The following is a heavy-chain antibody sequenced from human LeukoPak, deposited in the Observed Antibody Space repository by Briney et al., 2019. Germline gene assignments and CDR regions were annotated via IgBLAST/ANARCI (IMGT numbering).Heavy chain of an antibody. D-gene: IGHD6-19*01. CDR1: GYTFSTYG. CDR3: ARYLGHSSGSKRGFDY. CDR2: ISGRNGNA. Sequence: GASVKVSCKTSGYTFSTYGISWVRQAPGQGLEWLGWISGRNGNANYVQEFQGRVTMTTDTSTTTAYMEPRSLTSDDTAVYFCARYLGHSSGSKRGFDYWGQGTPVIVSS. J-gene: IGHJ4*02. V-gene: IGHV1-18*01.